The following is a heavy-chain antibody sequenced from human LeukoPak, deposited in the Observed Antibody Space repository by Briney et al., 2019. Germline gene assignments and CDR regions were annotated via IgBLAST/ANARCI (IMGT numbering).Heavy chain of an antibody. J-gene: IGHJ4*02. D-gene: IGHD6-13*01. Sequence: GRSLRLSCAASGFSFSISAMHWVRQAPGKGRRCGAVVSYEGSEKYYTDSVKRRFTISRDNYKTPLYLQMNRMTQEATAVYYSARQQMDRSSPFDYWGQGTLVTVSS. V-gene: IGHV3-30*10. CDR3: ARQQMDRSSPFDY. CDR1: GFSFSISA. CDR2: VSYEGSEK.